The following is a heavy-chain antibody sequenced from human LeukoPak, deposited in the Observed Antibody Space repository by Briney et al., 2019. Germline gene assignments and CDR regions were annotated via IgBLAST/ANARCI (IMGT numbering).Heavy chain of an antibody. J-gene: IGHJ4*02. CDR2: VNSDGSGT. D-gene: IGHD3-16*01. Sequence: PGGSLRPSCAASGFTFSRYSMHWVRQAPGKGLVWVSHVNSDGSGTDYADSVKGRFTISRDNAKNTLYLQMNSLRVEDTAVYYCVCLGLGGLSLDWGQGTLVTVSS. CDR3: VCLGLGGLSLD. V-gene: IGHV3-74*01. CDR1: GFTFSRYS.